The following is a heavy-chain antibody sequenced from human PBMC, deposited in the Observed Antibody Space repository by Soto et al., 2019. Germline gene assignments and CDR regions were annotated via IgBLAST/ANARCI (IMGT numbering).Heavy chain of an antibody. CDR3: AGSFNYGSGTFDALDV. J-gene: IGHJ3*01. V-gene: IGHV1-69*01. CDR1: GGTSSDYA. CDR2: IIPIFGTA. Sequence: QVLLVQSGTKVKKPGSSGKVSCQASGGTSSDYALTWVRQAPGQGLEWMGGIIPIFGTANYAQRFQGRVSITADESSSTAYMELSSLKSEDTAVYYCAGSFNYGSGTFDALDVWGHGTMVMVSS. D-gene: IGHD3-10*01.